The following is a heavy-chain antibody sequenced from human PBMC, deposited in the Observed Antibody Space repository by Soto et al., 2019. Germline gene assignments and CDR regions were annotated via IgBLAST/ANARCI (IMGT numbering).Heavy chain of an antibody. CDR1: GYTLTELS. J-gene: IGHJ5*02. D-gene: IGHD3-9*01. CDR2: FDPEDGET. CDR3: ATSTNVLRYFDWPS. Sequence: ASVKVSCKVSGYTLTELSMHWVRQAPGKGLEWMGGFDPEDGETIYAQKFQGRVTMTEDTSTDTAYMELSSLRSEGTAVYYCATSTNVLRYFDWPSWGQGTLVTVSS. V-gene: IGHV1-24*01.